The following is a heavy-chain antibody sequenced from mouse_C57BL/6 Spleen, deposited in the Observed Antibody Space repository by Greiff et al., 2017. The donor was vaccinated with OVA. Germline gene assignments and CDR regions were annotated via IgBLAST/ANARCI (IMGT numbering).Heavy chain of an antibody. Sequence: EVMLVEPEGGLVQPGSSMKLSCTASGFTFSDYYMAWVRQVPGKGLEWVANINYDGSSTYYLDSLKSRFIISRDNAKNMLYLQMSSLKSVDTATYYCARKGGYFDGWGTGTTVTVSS. J-gene: IGHJ1*03. CDR2: INYDGSST. CDR1: GFTFSDYY. V-gene: IGHV5-16*01. CDR3: ARKGGYFDG.